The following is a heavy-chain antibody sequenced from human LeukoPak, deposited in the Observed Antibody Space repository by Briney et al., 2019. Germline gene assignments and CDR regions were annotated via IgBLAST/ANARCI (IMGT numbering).Heavy chain of an antibody. V-gene: IGHV3-23*01. D-gene: IGHD1-1*01. Sequence: GGSLRLSCAASGFTFSSYAMSWVRQAPGKGLEWVSGISPSGDITYYADSVKGRFTISRDNAKNLLSLQMDSLRVEDTAIYYCARDPRTVQIWGQGTLVTVSS. CDR2: ISPSGDIT. CDR3: ARDPRTVQI. J-gene: IGHJ4*02. CDR1: GFTFSSYA.